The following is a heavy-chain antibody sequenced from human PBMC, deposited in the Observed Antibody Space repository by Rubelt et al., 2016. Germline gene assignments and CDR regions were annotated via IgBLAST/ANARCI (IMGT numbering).Heavy chain of an antibody. CDR3: ARDYGGYSYDYYYGMDV. V-gene: IGHV3-11*04. D-gene: IGHD5-18*01. J-gene: IGHJ6*02. CDR1: GGSISSSSYY. Sequence: QLQLQESGPGLVKPSETLSLTCTVSGGSISSSSYYWGWIRQPPGKGLEWVSYISSSGSTIYYADSVKGRFTISRDNSKNTLYLQMNSLRAEDTAVYYCARDYGGYSYDYYYGMDVWGQGTTVTVSS. CDR2: ISSSGSTI.